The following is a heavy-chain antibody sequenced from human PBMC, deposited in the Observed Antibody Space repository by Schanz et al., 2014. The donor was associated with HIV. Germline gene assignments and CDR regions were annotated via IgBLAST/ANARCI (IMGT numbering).Heavy chain of an antibody. CDR2: IKPNSGDT. CDR3: ARNPYQLLPFDS. Sequence: QVQLVQSGAEVKEPGASVKVSCKASGGTLSSNTINWVRQAPGQGLEWMGWIKPNSGDTYYAQKFQGKVTMTRDTSITTASLELSRLRSDDTAVYFCARNPYQLLPFDSWGQGTLVTVSS. CDR1: GGTLSSNT. J-gene: IGHJ4*02. V-gene: IGHV1-2*02. D-gene: IGHD2-15*01.